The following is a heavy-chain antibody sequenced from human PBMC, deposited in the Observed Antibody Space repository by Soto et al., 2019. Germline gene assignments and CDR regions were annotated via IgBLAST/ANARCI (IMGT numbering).Heavy chain of an antibody. CDR1: GFTFNDFG. CDR3: ARGFGRFNY. V-gene: IGHV3-48*03. D-gene: IGHD3-10*01. J-gene: IGHJ4*02. Sequence: EVQLLESGGGLVQPGGSLRLSCGVSGFTFNDFGMNWVRQAPGKGLEWLAYIDGSGTTKKYADSVRGRFTISRDNPNNSLFLQMSCLSAADTAIYYCARGFGRFNYWGQGTLVSFSS. CDR2: IDGSGTTK.